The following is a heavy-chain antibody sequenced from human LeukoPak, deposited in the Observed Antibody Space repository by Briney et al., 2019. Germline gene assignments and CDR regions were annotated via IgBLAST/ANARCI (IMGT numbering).Heavy chain of an antibody. D-gene: IGHD3-3*01. CDR3: ARVLQNYYHLDV. Sequence: SETLSLTCTVSGVSISSHYWSWIRQPPGKGLEWIGFIYDSGSANCRSSLESRVTMTLDTSKNQFSLKLNSVTAADTAVYYCARVLQNYYHLDVWGKGTTVTVSS. CDR2: IYDSGSA. J-gene: IGHJ6*03. CDR1: GVSISSHY. V-gene: IGHV4-59*11.